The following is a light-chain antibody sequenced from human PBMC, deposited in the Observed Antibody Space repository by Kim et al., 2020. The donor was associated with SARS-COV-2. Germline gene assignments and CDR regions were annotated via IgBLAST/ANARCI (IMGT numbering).Light chain of an antibody. CDR3: QQYKHFFT. V-gene: IGKV3-15*01. J-gene: IGKJ4*01. CDR1: QSVSSN. CDR2: GAS. Sequence: EIVMTQSPATLSVSPGERATLSCRASQSVSSNLAWYQQKPGQTPRLLIYGASTRATGIPARFSGSGSGTEFTLTISSLQSEDFAVYYCQQYKHFFTFGGGTKVEIK.